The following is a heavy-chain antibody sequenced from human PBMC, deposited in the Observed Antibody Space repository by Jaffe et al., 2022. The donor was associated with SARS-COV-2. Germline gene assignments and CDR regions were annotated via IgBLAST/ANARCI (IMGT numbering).Heavy chain of an antibody. J-gene: IGHJ4*02. CDR2: ISGAGGGT. Sequence: EVQLLESGGDLVQPGGSLRLSCVASGFTFSSYAMSWVRQAPGKGLEWVSAISGAGGGTYYADAVKGRFTIARDNSKNTLYLQMNSLRAEDTALYYCAKGVGTGGWRDWGQGTLVTVSS. CDR1: GFTFSSYA. D-gene: IGHD6-19*01. CDR3: AKGVGTGGWRD. V-gene: IGHV3-23*01.